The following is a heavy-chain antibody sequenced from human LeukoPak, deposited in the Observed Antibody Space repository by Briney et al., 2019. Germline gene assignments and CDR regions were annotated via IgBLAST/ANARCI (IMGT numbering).Heavy chain of an antibody. CDR2: IYYSGST. CDR1: GGSISSYY. J-gene: IGHJ4*02. D-gene: IGHD2-2*01. Sequence: SETLSLTCTVSGGSISSYYWSWIRQPPGKGLEWIGYIYYSGSTNYNPSLKSRVTISVDTSKNQFSLKLSSVTAADTAVYYCARSGVSRFYFDYWGQGTLVTVSS. CDR3: ARSGVSRFYFDY. V-gene: IGHV4-59*08.